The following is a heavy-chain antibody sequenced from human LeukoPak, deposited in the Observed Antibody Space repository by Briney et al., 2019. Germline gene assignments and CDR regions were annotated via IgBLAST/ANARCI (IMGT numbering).Heavy chain of an antibody. D-gene: IGHD3-22*01. CDR2: INHSGST. V-gene: IGHV4-34*01. CDR1: GGSFSGYY. CDR3: ARGPRYYDSSGYYSFYYYGMDV. Sequence: SGTLSLTCAVYGGSFSGYYWSWIRQPPGKGLEWIGEINHSGSTNYNPSLKSRVTISVDTSKNQFSLKLSSVTAADTAVYYRARGPRYYDSSGYYSFYYYGMDVWGQGTTVTVSS. J-gene: IGHJ6*02.